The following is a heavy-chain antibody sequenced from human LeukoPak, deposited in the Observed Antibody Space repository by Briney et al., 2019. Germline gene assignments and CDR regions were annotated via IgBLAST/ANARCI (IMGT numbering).Heavy chain of an antibody. CDR1: GVTFSSYA. CDR2: ISGSGGIT. CDR3: AKDHELVATSVDY. J-gene: IGHJ4*02. Sequence: VGSLRLSCAASGVTFSSYAMSWVRQAPGKGLEGVSAISGSGGITYYADSVKGRFTLSRDNSKNTLYLQMNSLRAEDTAVYYCAKDHELVATSVDYWGQGTLVTVSS. V-gene: IGHV3-23*01. D-gene: IGHD5-12*01.